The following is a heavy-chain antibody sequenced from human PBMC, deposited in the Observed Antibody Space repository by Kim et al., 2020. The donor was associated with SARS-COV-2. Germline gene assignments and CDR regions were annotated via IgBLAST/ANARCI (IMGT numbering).Heavy chain of an antibody. D-gene: IGHD3-10*01. CDR3: AKALLRGVNYYYYGMDV. CDR1: GSTFSTYG. J-gene: IGHJ6*02. CDR2: ISYDGSNE. V-gene: IGHV3-30*18. Sequence: GGSLRLSCAASGSTFSTYGMYWVRQAPGKGLEWVALISYDGSNEYYADSVKGRFTISRDNSKNTLYLQMNSLRAEDTALFYCAKALLRGVNYYYYGMDVWGQGTTVTVSS.